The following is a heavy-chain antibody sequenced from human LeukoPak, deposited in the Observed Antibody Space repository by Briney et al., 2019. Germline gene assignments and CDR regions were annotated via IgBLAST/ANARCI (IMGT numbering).Heavy chain of an antibody. Sequence: PGGSLRLSCAASGFTFSSYAMHWVRQAPGKGLEWVAVISYDGGIKSYTDSAKGQFTISRDNPKNTLYLQLNGLRVEDTAVYYCARGRAGNYHDYWGQGTLVTVTS. CDR1: GFTFSSYA. CDR3: ARGRAGNYHDY. J-gene: IGHJ4*02. D-gene: IGHD1-7*01. V-gene: IGHV3-30-3*01. CDR2: ISYDGGIK.